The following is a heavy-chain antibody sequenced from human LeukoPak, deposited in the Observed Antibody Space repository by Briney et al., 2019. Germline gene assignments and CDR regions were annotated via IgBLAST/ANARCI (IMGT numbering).Heavy chain of an antibody. V-gene: IGHV4-59*01. CDR2: IYYSGST. J-gene: IGHJ3*02. D-gene: IGHD3-3*01. Sequence: SETLSLTCTVSGGSISSYYWSWIRQPPGKGLEWIGYIYYSGSTNYNPSLKSRVTISVDTSKNQFSLKLSSVAAADTAVYYCARLGFLEWLYRYDAFDIWGQGTMVTVSS. CDR1: GGSISSYY. CDR3: ARLGFLEWLYRYDAFDI.